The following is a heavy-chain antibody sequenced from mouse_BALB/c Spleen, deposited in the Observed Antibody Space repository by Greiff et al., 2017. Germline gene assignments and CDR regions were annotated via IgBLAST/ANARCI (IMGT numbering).Heavy chain of an antibody. CDR2: ISSGGGST. V-gene: IGHV5-12-1*01. CDR1: GFAFSSYD. Sequence: EVKLVESGGGLVKPGGSLKLSCAASGFAFSSYDMSWVRQTPEKRLEWVAYISSGGGSTYYPDTVKGRFTISRDNAKNTLYLQMSSLKSEDTAMYYWASPYYGNYGFAYWGQGTLVTVSA. J-gene: IGHJ3*01. CDR3: ASPYYGNYGFAY. D-gene: IGHD2-10*01.